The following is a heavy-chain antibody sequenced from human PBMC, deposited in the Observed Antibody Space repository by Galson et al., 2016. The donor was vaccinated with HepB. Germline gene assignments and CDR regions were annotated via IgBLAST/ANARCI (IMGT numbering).Heavy chain of an antibody. J-gene: IGHJ5*02. D-gene: IGHD6-19*01. CDR2: ISSSGTTI. Sequence: SLRLSCAASGFTFSRYEMNWVRQAPGKGLEWVSYISSSGTTIYYADSVKGRFTISRDNAKNSLYLQMNSLRAEDTAVYYCARMFPLYSSGWYVRGDGWFDAWGQGILVTVSS. CDR3: ARMFPLYSSGWYVRGDGWFDA. CDR1: GFTFSRYE. V-gene: IGHV3-48*03.